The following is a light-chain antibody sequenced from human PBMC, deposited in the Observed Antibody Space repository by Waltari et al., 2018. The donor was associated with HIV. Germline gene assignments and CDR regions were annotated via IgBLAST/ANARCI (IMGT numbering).Light chain of an antibody. J-gene: IGKJ1*01. V-gene: IGKV3-20*01. CDR2: GAS. CDR1: QSISSSH. Sequence: EIVFTQSPRTPSSSPGEISTISCRASQSISSSHLTWYQPRPGQAPRLRIYGASSRATGIPDRFSGSGSGTDFTLTISRLEPEDFALYYCQQYGSSPGTFGQGTKVEIK. CDR3: QQYGSSPGT.